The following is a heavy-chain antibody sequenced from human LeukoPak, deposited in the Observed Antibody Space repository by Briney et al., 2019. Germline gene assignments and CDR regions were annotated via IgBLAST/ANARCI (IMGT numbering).Heavy chain of an antibody. V-gene: IGHV1-2*04. CDR2: INPNSGGT. CDR3: ARVPWYGGMDV. D-gene: IGHD6-13*01. J-gene: IGHJ6*02. Sequence: ASVKISCKASGYTFTGYYMHWVRQAPGQGLEWMGWINPNSGGTNYAQKFQGWVTMTRDTSISTAYMELSRPRSDDTAVYYCARVPWYGGMDVWGQGTTVTVSS. CDR1: GYTFTGYY.